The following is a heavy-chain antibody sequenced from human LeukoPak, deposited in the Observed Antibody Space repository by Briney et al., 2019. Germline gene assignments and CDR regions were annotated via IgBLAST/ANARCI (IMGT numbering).Heavy chain of an antibody. V-gene: IGHV1-2*06. D-gene: IGHD6-6*01. CDR1: GYTFTGYY. Sequence: ASVKVSCKASGYTFTGYYMHWVRQAPGQGLEWMGRINPNSGGTNYAQKFQGRVTMTRDTSISTAYMELSRLRSDDTAVYYCARETYSSLSRWFDPWGQGTLVTVSS. CDR3: ARETYSSLSRWFDP. J-gene: IGHJ5*02. CDR2: INPNSGGT.